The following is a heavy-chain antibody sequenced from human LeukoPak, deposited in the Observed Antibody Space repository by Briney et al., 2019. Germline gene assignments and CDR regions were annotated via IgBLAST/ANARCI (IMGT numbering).Heavy chain of an antibody. D-gene: IGHD6-19*01. CDR3: ARDSSVAGMSPGY. CDR2: IIPILGIA. CDR1: GGTFSSYA. J-gene: IGHJ4*02. Sequence: GASVKVSCKASGGTFSSYAISWVRQAPGQGLEWMGRIIPILGIANYAQKFQGRVTITADKSTSTAYMELSSRRSEDTAVYYCARDSSVAGMSPGYWGQGTLVTVSS. V-gene: IGHV1-69*04.